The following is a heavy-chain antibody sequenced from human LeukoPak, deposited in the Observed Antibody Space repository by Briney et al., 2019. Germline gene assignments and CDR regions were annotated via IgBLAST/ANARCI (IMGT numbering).Heavy chain of an antibody. CDR1: GYSINSGYY. CDR2: IYHSGST. J-gene: IGHJ4*02. V-gene: IGHV4-38-2*02. Sequence: SETLSLTCTVSGYSINSGYYWGWVRQPPGKGLEWIGSIYHSGSTYYNPSLKSRVTISVDTSKNQFSLKLSSVTAADTAVYYCARVSSSSWRGGVDYWGQGTLVTVSS. CDR3: ARVSSSSWRGGVDY. D-gene: IGHD6-13*01.